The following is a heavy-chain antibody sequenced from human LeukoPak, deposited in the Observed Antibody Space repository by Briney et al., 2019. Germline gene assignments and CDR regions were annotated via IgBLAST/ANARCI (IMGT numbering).Heavy chain of an antibody. CDR2: ISITSYM. V-gene: IGHV3-21*01. CDR3: ARWNSDYAPYGMDV. CDR1: GFSFSTYA. J-gene: IGHJ6*02. Sequence: GGSLRLSCAASGFSFSTYAMTWVRQVPGKGLEWVSSISITSYMYYADSVKGRFTISRDNAKSSLYLQMNSLRAEDTAVYYCARWNSDYAPYGMDVWGQGTTVTVSS. D-gene: IGHD4/OR15-4a*01.